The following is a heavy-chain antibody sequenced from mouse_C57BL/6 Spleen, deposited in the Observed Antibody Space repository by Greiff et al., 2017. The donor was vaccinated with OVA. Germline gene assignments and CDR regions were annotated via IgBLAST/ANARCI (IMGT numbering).Heavy chain of an antibody. V-gene: IGHV1-22*01. CDR2: INPNNGGT. D-gene: IGHD2-5*01. CDR3: AREETYYSNSAWFAY. Sequence: EVQLQQSGPELVKPGASVKMSCKASGYTFTDYNMHWVKQSHGKSLEWIGYINPNNGGTSYNQKFKGKATLTVNKSSSTAYMELRSLTSEDSAVYYCAREETYYSNSAWFAYWGQGTLVTVSA. J-gene: IGHJ3*01. CDR1: GYTFTDYN.